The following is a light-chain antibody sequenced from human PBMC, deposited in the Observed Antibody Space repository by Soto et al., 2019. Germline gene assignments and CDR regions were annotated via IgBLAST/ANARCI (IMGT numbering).Light chain of an antibody. CDR2: KAY. CDR3: MQVSSFPRT. V-gene: IGKV1-5*03. Sequence: DMQMTQFTSTLSRSVGDKVTIACRASQSISSWLAWYQQKPGKAHKLLIYKAYTLKSGVQSRFSGSGSGTEFILSIKSLQPEDMASYYCMQVSSFPRTVGEGTKVDI. J-gene: IGKJ1*01. CDR1: QSISSW.